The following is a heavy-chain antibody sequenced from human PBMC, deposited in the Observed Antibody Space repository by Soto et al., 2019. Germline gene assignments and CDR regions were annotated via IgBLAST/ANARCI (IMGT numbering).Heavy chain of an antibody. CDR2: ISSSGGTK. CDR1: GFSFSTYS. V-gene: IGHV3-48*04. CDR3: ARAVLWIDS. J-gene: IGHJ4*02. Sequence: EVQLVEYGGALVQPWGSLRLSCAASGFSFSTYSMHWVRQSPGKGLEWVSYISSSGGTKYYADSAQGRFIISRDNARNSLFLQMNSLRAEDTAVYFCARAVLWIDSCGQGTLVTVS. D-gene: IGHD2-21*01.